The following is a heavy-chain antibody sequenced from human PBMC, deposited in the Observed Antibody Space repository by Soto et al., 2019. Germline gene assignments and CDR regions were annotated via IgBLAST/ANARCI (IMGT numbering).Heavy chain of an antibody. CDR3: ARGTDGCSSTSCRPHYYYYMDV. Sequence: QVQLVQSGAEVKKPGASVKVSCKASGYTFTSYGISWVRQAPGQGLEWMGWISAYHGNTNYAQKLQGRVTMTADTSTSSAYMELRSLRSDDTAVYYCARGTDGCSSTSCRPHYYYYMDVWGKGTTVTVSS. D-gene: IGHD2-2*01. J-gene: IGHJ6*03. CDR1: GYTFTSYG. V-gene: IGHV1-18*01. CDR2: ISAYHGNT.